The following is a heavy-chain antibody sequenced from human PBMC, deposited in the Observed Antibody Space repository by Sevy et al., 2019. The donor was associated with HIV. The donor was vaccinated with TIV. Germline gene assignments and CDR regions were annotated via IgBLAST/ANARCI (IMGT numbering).Heavy chain of an antibody. CDR2: INQAGSDK. J-gene: IGHJ3*02. CDR1: GFTFSDSW. Sequence: GGSLRLSCAASGFTFSDSWMTWVRQGPGKGLEWVANINQAGSDKYYVDSVRGRFTISRDNSKNTLYLQMNSLRAEDTAVYYCARDNSGGGDDAFDIWGQGTMVTVSS. V-gene: IGHV3-7*01. D-gene: IGHD7-27*01. CDR3: ARDNSGGGDDAFDI.